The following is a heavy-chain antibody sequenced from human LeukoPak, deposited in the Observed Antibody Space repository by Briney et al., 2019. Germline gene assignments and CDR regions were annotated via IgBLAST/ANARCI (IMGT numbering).Heavy chain of an antibody. J-gene: IGHJ4*02. Sequence: GGSLRLSCVASGFNYNTYWMSWVRQAPGKGLEWVANIKQDGSEKNYVDSVKGRFTISRDNAKNSPYLQMNSLRAEDTAIYYCTRDYRGTFDYWGQGTLVTVSS. V-gene: IGHV3-7*03. CDR2: IKQDGSEK. CDR1: GFNYNTYW. D-gene: IGHD1-26*01. CDR3: TRDYRGTFDY.